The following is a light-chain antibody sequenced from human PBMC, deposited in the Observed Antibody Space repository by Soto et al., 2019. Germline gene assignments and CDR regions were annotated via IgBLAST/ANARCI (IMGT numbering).Light chain of an antibody. Sequence: DIQMTQSPSSLSASVEDRVIITCRTSQSISNHLNWYQQKPGKAPKLLIFAASSLQSGVPSRFSGSRSGPDFTLTISSLQPEDFASYYCQQHNSYPVTFGGGTKADIK. CDR2: AAS. CDR1: QSISNH. J-gene: IGKJ4*01. CDR3: QQHNSYPVT. V-gene: IGKV1-39*01.